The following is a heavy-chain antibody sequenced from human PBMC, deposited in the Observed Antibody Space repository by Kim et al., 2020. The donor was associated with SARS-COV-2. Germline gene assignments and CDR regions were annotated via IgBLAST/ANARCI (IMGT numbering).Heavy chain of an antibody. CDR3: ANTVVRGLSTHDY. CDR1: GFIFSNYA. D-gene: IGHD3-10*01. CDR2: ISGTDGST. J-gene: IGHJ4*02. V-gene: IGHV3-23*01. Sequence: GGSLRLSCEASGFIFSNYAMSWVRQAPGKGLEWVSAISGTDGSTYYSDSVKGRFTISRDNSKNTLYLQMNSLRAEDTAVYYCANTVVRGLSTHDYWGQGTLVTVSS.